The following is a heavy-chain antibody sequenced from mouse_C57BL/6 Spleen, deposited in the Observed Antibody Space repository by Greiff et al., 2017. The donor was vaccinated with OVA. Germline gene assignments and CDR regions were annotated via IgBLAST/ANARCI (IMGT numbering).Heavy chain of an antibody. V-gene: IGHV1-85*01. Sequence: QLQQSGPELVKPGASVKLSCKASGYTFTSYDINWVKQRPGQGLEWIGWIYPRDGSTKYNEKFKGKATLTVDTSSSTAYMELHSLTSEDSAVYFCARRLGFSHWYFDVWGTGTTVTVSS. D-gene: IGHD4-1*01. J-gene: IGHJ1*03. CDR2: IYPRDGST. CDR3: ARRLGFSHWYFDV. CDR1: GYTFTSYD.